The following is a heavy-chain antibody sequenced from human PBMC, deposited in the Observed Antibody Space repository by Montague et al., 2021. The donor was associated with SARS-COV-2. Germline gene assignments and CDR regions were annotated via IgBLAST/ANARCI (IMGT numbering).Heavy chain of an antibody. CDR3: ARHWGIAAAGN. CDR2: ISYHGNT. D-gene: IGHD6-13*01. Sequence: SETLSLTRTVSGDSISSSSYDWGWIRRPPGKGLEWIGHISYHGNTNYNPSLKSRVTISIDTSRNQFSLKVSSVTAADTAVYYCARHWGIAAAGNWGQGTLVTVSS. V-gene: IGHV4-39*01. CDR1: GDSISSSSYD. J-gene: IGHJ4*02.